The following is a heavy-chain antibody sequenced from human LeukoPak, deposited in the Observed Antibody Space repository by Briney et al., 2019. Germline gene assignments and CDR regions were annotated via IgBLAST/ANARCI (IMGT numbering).Heavy chain of an antibody. J-gene: IGHJ4*02. CDR2: IIPIFGTA. D-gene: IGHD6-6*01. Sequence: ASVKVSCKASGGTFSSYAISWVRQAPGQGLEWMGGIIPIFGTANYAQKFQGRVTITADESTSTAYMELSSLRSEGTAVYYCARDSAIAARGGGFDYWGQGTLVTVSS. CDR3: ARDSAIAARGGGFDY. CDR1: GGTFSSYA. V-gene: IGHV1-69*01.